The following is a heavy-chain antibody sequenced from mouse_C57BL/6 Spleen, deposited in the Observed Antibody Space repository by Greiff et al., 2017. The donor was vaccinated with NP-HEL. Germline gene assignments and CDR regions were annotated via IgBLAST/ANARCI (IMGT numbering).Heavy chain of an antibody. V-gene: IGHV1-26*01. J-gene: IGHJ4*01. Sequence: EVQLQQSGPELVKPGASVKISCKASGYTFTDYYMNWVKQSHGKSLEWIGDINPNNGGTSYNQKFKGKATLTVDKSSSTAYMELRSLTSEDSAVYYCAWIYYDYDVDYWGQGTSVTVSS. CDR1: GYTFTDYY. CDR2: INPNNGGT. CDR3: AWIYYDYDVDY. D-gene: IGHD2-4*01.